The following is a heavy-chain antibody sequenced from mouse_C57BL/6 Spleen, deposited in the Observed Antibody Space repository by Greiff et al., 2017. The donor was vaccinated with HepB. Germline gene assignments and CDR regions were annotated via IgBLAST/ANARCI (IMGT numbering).Heavy chain of an antibody. Sequence: VQLQQSGPELVKPGASVKISCKASGYTFTDYNMDWVKQSHGKSLEWIGDIYPNNGGTIYNEKFKGKATLTVDKSSSTAYMELRSLAYEDTAVYYSTRWDGYYYFDYWGQGTTLTVSS. D-gene: IGHD2-3*01. CDR3: TRWDGYYYFDY. J-gene: IGHJ2*01. CDR1: GYTFTDYN. V-gene: IGHV1-18*01. CDR2: IYPNNGGT.